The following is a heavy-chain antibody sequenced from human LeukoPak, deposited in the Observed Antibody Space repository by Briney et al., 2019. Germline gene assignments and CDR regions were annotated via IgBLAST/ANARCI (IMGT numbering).Heavy chain of an antibody. CDR1: GFTFSRDN. CDR2: ISSSSTYI. V-gene: IGHV3-21*01. CDR3: ARDTLAAAGYSSGWSSGASHI. D-gene: IGHD6-19*01. J-gene: IGHJ3*02. Sequence: GGSLRLSCAASGFTFSRDNMIWVRQAPGKGLEWVSSISSSSTYIYYADSVKGRFTISRDNAKNSLYLQMNSLRAEDTAMYYCARDTLAAAGYSSGWSSGASHIWGQGTMVTVSS.